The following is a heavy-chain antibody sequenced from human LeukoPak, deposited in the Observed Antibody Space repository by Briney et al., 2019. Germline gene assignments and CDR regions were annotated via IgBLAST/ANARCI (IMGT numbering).Heavy chain of an antibody. D-gene: IGHD3-10*01. CDR1: GYTFTGYY. V-gene: IGHV1-2*02. Sequence: ASVKVSCKASGYTFTGYYMHWVRQAPGQGLEWMGWINPNSGGTNYAQKFQGRVTMTRDTSTSTVYMELSSLRSEDTAVYYCARNSMVRYYFDYWGQGTLVTVSS. CDR3: ARNSMVRYYFDY. CDR2: INPNSGGT. J-gene: IGHJ4*02.